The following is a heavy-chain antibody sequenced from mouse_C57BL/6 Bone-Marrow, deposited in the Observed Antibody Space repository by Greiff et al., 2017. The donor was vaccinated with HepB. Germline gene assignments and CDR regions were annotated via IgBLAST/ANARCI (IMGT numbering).Heavy chain of an antibody. CDR1: GYTFTSYW. CDR2: IDPNSGGT. Sequence: VQLQQPGAELVKPGASVKLSCKASGYTFTSYWMHWVKQRPGRGLEWIGRIDPNSGGTKYNEKFKSKATLTVDKPSSTAYMQISSLTSEDSAVYYCAIEGDLYYYAMDYWGQGTSVTVSS. J-gene: IGHJ4*01. D-gene: IGHD6-2*01. V-gene: IGHV1-72*01. CDR3: AIEGDLYYYAMDY.